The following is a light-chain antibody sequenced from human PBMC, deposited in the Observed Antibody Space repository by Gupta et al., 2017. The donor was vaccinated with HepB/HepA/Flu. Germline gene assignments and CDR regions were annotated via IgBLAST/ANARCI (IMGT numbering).Light chain of an antibody. CDR1: QSVSRN. CDR3: QQYNNWLMCS. Sequence: EIVMPQSPATLSVSPGERATLSCRASQSVSRNLAWYQQKPGQAPRLLIYGASTRATGIPARFSGSGSGTEFTLTISSLQSEDFAVYYCQQYNNWLMCSFGQGTKLEIK. CDR2: GAS. J-gene: IGKJ2*04. V-gene: IGKV3-15*01.